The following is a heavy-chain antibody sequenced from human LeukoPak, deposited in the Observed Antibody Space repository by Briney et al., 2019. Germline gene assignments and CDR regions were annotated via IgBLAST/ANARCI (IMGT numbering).Heavy chain of an antibody. CDR3: ATGGISTYYDFWSGQYWFDP. D-gene: IGHD3-3*01. J-gene: IGHJ5*02. CDR2: MNPNSGNT. Sequence: ASVKVSCKASGYTFTSYDIHWVRQATGQGLEWMGWMNPNSGNTGYAQKFQGRVTMTRNTSISTAYMELSSLRSEDTAVYYCATGGISTYYDFWSGQYWFDPWGQGTLVTVSS. V-gene: IGHV1-8*01. CDR1: GYTFTSYD.